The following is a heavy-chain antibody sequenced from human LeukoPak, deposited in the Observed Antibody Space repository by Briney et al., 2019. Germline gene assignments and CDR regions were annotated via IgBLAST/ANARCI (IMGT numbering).Heavy chain of an antibody. V-gene: IGHV3-30*04. CDR3: ARDQGSYYDSSGYYTENWFDP. CDR2: ISYDGSNK. CDR1: GFTFSSYA. J-gene: IGHJ5*02. Sequence: PGGSLRLSCAASGFTFSSYAMHWVRQAPGKGLEWVAVISYDGSNKYYADSVKGRFTISRDNSKNTLYLQMNSLRAEDTAVYYCARDQGSYYDSSGYYTENWFDPWGQGTLVTVSS. D-gene: IGHD3-22*01.